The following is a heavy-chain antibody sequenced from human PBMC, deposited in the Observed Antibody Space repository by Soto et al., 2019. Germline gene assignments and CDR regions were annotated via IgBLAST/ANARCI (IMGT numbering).Heavy chain of an antibody. V-gene: IGHV1-2*02. CDR3: ARGREISGVLNGAFDI. J-gene: IGHJ3*02. CDR2: INPNRGGT. D-gene: IGHD3-3*01. Sequence: QVQLVQSGAEVKKPGASVKVSCKASTYTLSDYYMFWVRQAPGQGLEWMGWINPNRGGTRFAEKFQGRVTMTRDTSINSAYMELISLRSDDTAVYFCARGREISGVLNGAFDIWGQGTMVIVSS. CDR1: TYTLSDYY.